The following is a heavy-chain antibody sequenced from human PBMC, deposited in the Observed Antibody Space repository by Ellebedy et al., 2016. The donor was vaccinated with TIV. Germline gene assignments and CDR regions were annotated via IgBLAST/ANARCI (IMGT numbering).Heavy chain of an antibody. CDR3: ARDGARDILTGYHFDY. CDR2: INHSGST. CDR1: GGSFSGYY. D-gene: IGHD3-9*01. Sequence: SETLSLTCAVYGGSFSGYYWSWIRQPPGKGLEWIGEINHSGSTNYNPSLKSRVTISVDTSKNQFSLKLSSVTAADTAVYYCARDGARDILTGYHFDYWGQGTLVTVSS. V-gene: IGHV4-34*01. J-gene: IGHJ4*02.